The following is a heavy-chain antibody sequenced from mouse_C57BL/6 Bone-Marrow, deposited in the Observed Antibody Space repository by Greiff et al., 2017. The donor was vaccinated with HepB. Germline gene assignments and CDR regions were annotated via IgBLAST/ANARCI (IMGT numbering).Heavy chain of an antibody. D-gene: IGHD1-1*01. J-gene: IGHJ2*01. CDR2: INPGSGGT. Sequence: VKLQESGAELVRPGTSVKVSCKASGYAFTNYLIEWVKQRPGQGLEWIGVINPGSGGTNYNEKFKGKATLTADKSSSTAYMQLSSLTSEDSAVYFCARCAVVANYFDYWGQGTTLTVSS. CDR3: ARCAVVANYFDY. V-gene: IGHV1-54*01. CDR1: GYAFTNYL.